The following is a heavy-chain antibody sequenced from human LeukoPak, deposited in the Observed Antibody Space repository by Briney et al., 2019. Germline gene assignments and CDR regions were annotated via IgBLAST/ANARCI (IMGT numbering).Heavy chain of an antibody. CDR3: ARESYDSSGYYIFFDY. CDR2: ISSSGSTI. J-gene: IGHJ4*02. D-gene: IGHD3-22*01. CDR1: GFTFSSYE. Sequence: GGSLRLSCAASGFTFSSYEMNWVRQAPGKGLEWVSYISSSGSTIYYADSVKGRFTISRDNAKNSLYLQMNSLRAEDTAVYYCARESYDSSGYYIFFDYWGQGTLVTLSS. V-gene: IGHV3-48*03.